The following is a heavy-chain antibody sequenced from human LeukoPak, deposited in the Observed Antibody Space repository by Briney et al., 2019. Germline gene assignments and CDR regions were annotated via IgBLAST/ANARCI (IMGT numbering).Heavy chain of an antibody. Sequence: SETLSLTCNVSGGSISRYYWSWIRQPPGKGLEWIGYIHYRGSTNYNPSLKSRVTISVDTSKKQFSLKLSAVTAADTAVYYCASGGVGRYFDRSLASYFDYWGQGTLVTVSS. J-gene: IGHJ4*02. V-gene: IGHV4-59*01. CDR1: GGSISRYY. CDR2: IHYRGST. D-gene: IGHD3-9*01. CDR3: ASGGVGRYFDRSLASYFDY.